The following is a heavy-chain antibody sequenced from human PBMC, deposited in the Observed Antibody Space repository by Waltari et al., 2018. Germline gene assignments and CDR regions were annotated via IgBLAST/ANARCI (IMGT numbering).Heavy chain of an antibody. Sequence: QVQLVQSGAEVKKPGSSVKVSCKASGGTFSSYAISWVRQAPGQGLEWMGGIIPIFGTANYALKFQGRVTITADESTSTAYMELSSLRSEDTAVYYCARVGSGSYGHWGAFDIWGQGTMVTVSS. CDR3: ARVGSGSYGHWGAFDI. CDR2: IIPIFGTA. J-gene: IGHJ3*02. CDR1: GGTFSSYA. V-gene: IGHV1-69*12. D-gene: IGHD1-26*01.